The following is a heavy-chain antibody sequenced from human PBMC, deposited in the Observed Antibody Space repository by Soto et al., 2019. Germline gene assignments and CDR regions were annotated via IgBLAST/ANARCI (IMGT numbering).Heavy chain of an antibody. J-gene: IGHJ6*02. D-gene: IGHD4-17*01. CDR3: ARDLVGDYAGSSYGMDV. Sequence: QVQLQESGPGLVKPSQTLSLTCTVSGGSISSGGYYWSWIRQHPGKGLEWIGYIYYSGSTYYNPSLNGRVTISVDASNHQFALKLSSVTAADTAVYYCARDLVGDYAGSSYGMDVWGQGSTVTVSS. CDR2: IYYSGST. CDR1: GGSISSGGYY. V-gene: IGHV4-31*03.